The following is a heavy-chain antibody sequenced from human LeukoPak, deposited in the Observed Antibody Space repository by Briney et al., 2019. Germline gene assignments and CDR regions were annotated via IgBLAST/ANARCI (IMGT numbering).Heavy chain of an antibody. CDR3: ARDYCSGPTSYPLDL. V-gene: IGHV3-21*01. D-gene: IGHD2-15*01. Sequence: GGSLRLSCAASGFGFSGVSMSWVRQAPGKGLEWVSSISRRSDFIFYADSVKGRFTVSRDNAKNSLFLQLNSLRAEDTALYYCARDYCSGPTSYPLDLWGQGTLVSVSS. CDR2: ISRRSDFI. CDR1: GFGFSGVS. J-gene: IGHJ4*02.